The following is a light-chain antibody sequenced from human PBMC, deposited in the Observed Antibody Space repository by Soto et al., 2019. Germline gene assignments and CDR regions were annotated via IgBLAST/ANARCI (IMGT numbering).Light chain of an antibody. V-gene: IGLV2-8*01. CDR2: DVS. CDR3: CSNVGSYTFV. J-gene: IGLJ1*01. CDR1: NNDVGRYNY. Sequence: QSVLTQPPSSSGSPGQSVTISCTGTNNDVGRYNYGSWYQQHTGNAPKVIISDVSELPSGVPDRFSGSKSGNTASLTVSGRKADDEDDYSCCSNVGSYTFVLGSGTKLTVL.